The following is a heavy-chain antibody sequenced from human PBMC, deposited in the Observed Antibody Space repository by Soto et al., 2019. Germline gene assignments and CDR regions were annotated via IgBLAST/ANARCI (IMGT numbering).Heavy chain of an antibody. D-gene: IGHD3-9*01. Sequence: SVKVSCKASGGTFSSYAISWVRQAPGQGLEWMGGIIPIFGTANYAQKFQGRVTITADESTSTAYMELSSLRSEDTAVYYCARDKASVIRYFDWLPPPYGMDVWGQGTTVTISS. V-gene: IGHV1-69*13. CDR3: ARDKASVIRYFDWLPPPYGMDV. CDR1: GGTFSSYA. CDR2: IIPIFGTA. J-gene: IGHJ6*02.